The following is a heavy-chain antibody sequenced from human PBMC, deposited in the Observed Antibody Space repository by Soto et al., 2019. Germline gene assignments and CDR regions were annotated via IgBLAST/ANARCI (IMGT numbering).Heavy chain of an antibody. Sequence: SETLSLTCTASGGSISSGGYYWSWIRQHPGKGLEWIGYIYYSGSTYYNPSLKSRVTISVDTSKNQFSLKLSSVTAADTAVHYCARAGPSGVTGERFDPWGQGTLVTVSS. CDR2: IYYSGST. CDR3: ARAGPSGVTGERFDP. J-gene: IGHJ5*02. D-gene: IGHD2-21*02. CDR1: GGSISSGGYY. V-gene: IGHV4-31*03.